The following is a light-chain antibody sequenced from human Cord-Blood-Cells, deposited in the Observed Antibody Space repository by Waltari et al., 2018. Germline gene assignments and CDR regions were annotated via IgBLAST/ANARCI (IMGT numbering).Light chain of an antibody. Sequence: EIVLTQSPATLSLSPWERATLSCRASQSFRSYLAWYQQKPGQAPRLRIYDTSNRATGIPARFSGSGSGTDFTITISSLEPEDFAVYYCQQRSNWPPVTFGGGTKVEIK. CDR2: DTS. CDR1: QSFRSY. V-gene: IGKV3-11*01. CDR3: QQRSNWPPVT. J-gene: IGKJ4*01.